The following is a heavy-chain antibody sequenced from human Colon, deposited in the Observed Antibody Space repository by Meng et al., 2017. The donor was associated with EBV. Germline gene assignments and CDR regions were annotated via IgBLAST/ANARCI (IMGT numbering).Heavy chain of an antibody. J-gene: IGHJ4*02. CDR3: ATSPSSMVTTFRQY. CDR2: ISSSGEST. D-gene: IGHD4-17*01. V-gene: IGHV3-23*01. CDR1: GFSFSDYV. Sequence: EVQLLESXXGLAQPGGSLRLSCAASGFSFSDYVMTWVRQAPGKGLEWVSGISSSGESTSYGASMKGRFTISRDNSNNTLYLQMNTLRAEDTAKYYCATSPSSMVTTFRQYWGQGTLVTVSS.